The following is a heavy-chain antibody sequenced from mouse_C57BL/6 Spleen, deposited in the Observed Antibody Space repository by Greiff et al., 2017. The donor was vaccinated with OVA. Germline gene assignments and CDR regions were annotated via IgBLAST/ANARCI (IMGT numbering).Heavy chain of an antibody. Sequence: QVQLKESGAELARPGASVKMSCKASGYTFTSYTMHWVKQRPGQGLEWIGYINPSSGYTKYNQKFKDKATLTADKSSSTAYMQLSSLTSEDSAVYYCARDSNYEAFDYWGQGTTLTVSS. V-gene: IGHV1-4*01. CDR2: INPSSGYT. D-gene: IGHD2-5*01. J-gene: IGHJ2*01. CDR3: ARDSNYEAFDY. CDR1: GYTFTSYT.